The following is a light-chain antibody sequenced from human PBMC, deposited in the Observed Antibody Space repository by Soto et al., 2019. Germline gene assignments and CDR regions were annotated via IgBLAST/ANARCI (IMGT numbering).Light chain of an antibody. V-gene: IGLV2-18*02. CDR3: ASYTSSRVWV. Sequence: QSVLTQPPSVSGSPGQSVTISCTGTSSDVGSYNRVSWYQQPPGTAPKLIIYEVTNRPSGVPVRCSGSKSANMASLTISGLQADDEADYYCASYTSSRVWVFGGGTKVTVL. CDR1: SSDVGSYNR. J-gene: IGLJ3*02. CDR2: EVT.